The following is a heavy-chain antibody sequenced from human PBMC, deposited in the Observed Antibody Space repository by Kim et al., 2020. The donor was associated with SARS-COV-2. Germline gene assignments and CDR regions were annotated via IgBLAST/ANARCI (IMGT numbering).Heavy chain of an antibody. CDR1: GFSISTYA. CDR3: AKDGAVAGPGGMDV. J-gene: IGHJ6*02. CDR2: ITGGGGSA. D-gene: IGHD6-19*01. V-gene: IGHV3-23*01. Sequence: GGSLRLSCAVSGFSISTYAMTWVRQAPGKGLEWVSAITGGGGSAYYADSVKGRFSISRDNSRNILYLQMNSLRADDTAVYYCAKDGAVAGPGGMDVWGQGTTIAVSS.